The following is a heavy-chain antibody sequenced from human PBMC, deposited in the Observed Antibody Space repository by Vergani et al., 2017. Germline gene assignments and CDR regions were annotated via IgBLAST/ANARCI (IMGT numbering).Heavy chain of an antibody. CDR3: VRQTLRLGELSPFDF. CDR2: ISHSGYT. V-gene: IGHV4-38-2*02. J-gene: IGHJ4*02. CDR1: GYSISSGYY. Sequence: QVQLQESGPGLLKPSETLSLTCTVSGYSISSGYYWGWIRQPPGKGLEWIGSISHSGYTFYSPSLKSRVSMSVDTSKNQFSLRVNSVTAADTAVYYCVRQTLRLGELSPFDFWGQGTLVTVSS. D-gene: IGHD3-16*02.